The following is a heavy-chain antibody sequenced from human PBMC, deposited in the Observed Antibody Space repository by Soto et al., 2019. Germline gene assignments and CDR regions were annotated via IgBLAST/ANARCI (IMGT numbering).Heavy chain of an antibody. Sequence: PGGSLRLSCAASGFTFSNYAMSWVRQAPGKGLDWVSAISGSGGSTYYADSVKGRFTISRDNSKNTLYLQMNSLRAEDTAVYYYAKGGPGYCSSTSCHQPSDMWGQGTLVTVSS. CDR3: AKGGPGYCSSTSCHQPSDM. V-gene: IGHV3-23*01. CDR2: ISGSGGST. J-gene: IGHJ4*02. D-gene: IGHD2-2*01. CDR1: GFTFSNYA.